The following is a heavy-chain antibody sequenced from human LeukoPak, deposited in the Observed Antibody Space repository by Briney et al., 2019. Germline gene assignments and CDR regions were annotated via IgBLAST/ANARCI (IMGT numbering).Heavy chain of an antibody. Sequence: SETLSLTCTVSGGSISRLTWNWIRQPAGEGLEWIGHISSTGITNYNPSLKSRVTMSVDPSRSQIYLRLSSVTAADTAVYYCGGMFDYWGQGILVIDSS. CDR1: GGSISRLT. CDR2: ISSTGIT. V-gene: IGHV4-4*07. D-gene: IGHD1-26*01. CDR3: GGMFDY. J-gene: IGHJ4*02.